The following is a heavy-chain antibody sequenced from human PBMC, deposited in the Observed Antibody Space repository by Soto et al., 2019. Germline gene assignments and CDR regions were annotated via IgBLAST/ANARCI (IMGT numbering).Heavy chain of an antibody. CDR3: ARDPPAVAVAGTAPDY. CDR1: GFTFSSYG. CDR2: IWYDGSNK. V-gene: IGHV3-33*01. Sequence: GGSLRLSCAASGFTFSSYGMHWVRQAPGKGLEWVAVIWYDGSNKYYEDSVTGRFTISRDNSKNTLYLQMNSLRAEDTAVYYCARDPPAVAVAGTAPDYWGQGTLVTVSS. D-gene: IGHD6-19*01. J-gene: IGHJ4*02.